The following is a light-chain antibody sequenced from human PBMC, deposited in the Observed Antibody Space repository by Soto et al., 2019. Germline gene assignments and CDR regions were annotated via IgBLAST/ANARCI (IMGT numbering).Light chain of an antibody. J-gene: IGKJ2*01. CDR2: GAS. CDR1: ETVRYY. Sequence: EVVLTQSPDTLSLSPGEGVTLSCRASETVRYYVAWHRQQPGQAPRLLVFGASTRASGVPDRFSGSGSGTYFTRTINRLEPDDFAVYYCQQYDTAPYSFGQGTKLEIK. V-gene: IGKV3-20*01. CDR3: QQYDTAPYS.